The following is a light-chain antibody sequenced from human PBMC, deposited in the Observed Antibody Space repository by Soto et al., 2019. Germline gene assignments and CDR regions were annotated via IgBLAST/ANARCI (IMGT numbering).Light chain of an antibody. CDR1: QSVTSNY. CDR3: QHYVSPPIT. V-gene: IGKV3-20*01. J-gene: IGKJ5*01. Sequence: EIVLTQSPCTLSLSPGERATLSCRASQSVTSNYLAWYQQKPGHAPRLLVYGASSRATGISDRFSGSGSGTDFTLTISRLEPEDFAVYYCQHYVSPPITFGQGTRLEIK. CDR2: GAS.